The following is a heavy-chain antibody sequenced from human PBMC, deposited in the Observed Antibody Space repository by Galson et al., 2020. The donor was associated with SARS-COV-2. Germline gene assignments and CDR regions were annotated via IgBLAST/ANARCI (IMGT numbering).Heavy chain of an antibody. CDR3: ARDRSTLASDY. V-gene: IGHV3-21*01. CDR2: ISSYGYYI. Sequence: ANSGGSLRLSCAASGFTFSRFGMNWVRQAPGKGLEWVSLISSYGYYIYYADSVRGRFTISRDGAKDSLYLQMSILSAEDTAIYYCARDRSTLASDYWGPGTMVTVSS. J-gene: IGHJ4*02. CDR1: GFTFSRFG. D-gene: IGHD2-2*01.